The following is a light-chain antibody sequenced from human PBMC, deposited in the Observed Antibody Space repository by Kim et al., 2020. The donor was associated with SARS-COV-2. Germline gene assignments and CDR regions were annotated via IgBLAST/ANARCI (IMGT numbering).Light chain of an antibody. V-gene: IGLV2-8*01. CDR2: EVN. CDR1: NSDVGGYNY. Sequence: GQSVTISCTGTNSDVGGYNYVSWYQQHPDKAPKLMIYEVNRRPSGVPDRFSGSKSGNTASLIVSGLQAEDEAHYYCSSYAASNNLVFGGGTKVTVL. J-gene: IGLJ3*02. CDR3: SSYAASNNLV.